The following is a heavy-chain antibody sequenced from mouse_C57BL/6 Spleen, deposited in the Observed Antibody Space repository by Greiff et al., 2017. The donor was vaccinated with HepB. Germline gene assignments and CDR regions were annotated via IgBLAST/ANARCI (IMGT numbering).Heavy chain of an antibody. CDR1: GFTFSSYA. Sequence: EVMLVESGGGLVKPGGSLKLSCAASGFTFSSYAMSWVRQTPEKRLEWVATISDGGSYTYYPDNVKGRFTISRDNAKNNLYLQMSHLKSEDTAMYYCAREGRHYDEGYYFDHWGQGTTLTVSS. D-gene: IGHD2-4*01. CDR2: ISDGGSYT. CDR3: AREGRHYDEGYYFDH. V-gene: IGHV5-4*01. J-gene: IGHJ2*01.